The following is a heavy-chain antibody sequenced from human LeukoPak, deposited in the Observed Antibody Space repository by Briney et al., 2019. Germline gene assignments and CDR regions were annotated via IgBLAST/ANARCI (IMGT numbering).Heavy chain of an antibody. Sequence: ASVKVSCKASGYTFTGYYIHWVRQAPGQGLEWMGWINPDSGVTNYAQKFQGRVTMTRDTSISTAYMELRRLRSDDTAVYYCARDPVFLGGNYVHYGMDVWGQGTTVTVSS. V-gene: IGHV1-2*02. CDR1: GYTFTGYY. CDR3: ARDPVFLGGNYVHYGMDV. CDR2: INPDSGVT. D-gene: IGHD1-7*01. J-gene: IGHJ6*02.